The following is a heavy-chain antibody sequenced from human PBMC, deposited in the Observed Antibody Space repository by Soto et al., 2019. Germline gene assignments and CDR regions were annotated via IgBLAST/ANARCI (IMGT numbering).Heavy chain of an antibody. V-gene: IGHV1-69*01. CDR2: LIPIFGTA. CDR1: VGTFSSYA. CDR3: AGGREELPEFNWFDP. J-gene: IGHJ5*02. D-gene: IGHD3-10*01. Sequence: QVQLGQSGAAVNKPGSSVKVSCKASVGTFSSYAISWLRQAPGQGLEWMGGLIPIFGTANYAQKFQGRVTITADESTSTAYMELSSLRSEDTAVYYCAGGREELPEFNWFDPWGQGTLVTVSS.